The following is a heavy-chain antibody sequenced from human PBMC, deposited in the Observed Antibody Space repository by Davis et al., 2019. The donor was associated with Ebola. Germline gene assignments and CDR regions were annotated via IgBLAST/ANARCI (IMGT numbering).Heavy chain of an antibody. V-gene: IGHV1-69*04. CDR1: VGTFSSYA. J-gene: IGHJ4*02. D-gene: IGHD1-26*01. CDR2: IIPILGIA. CDR3: ARDQGGDIVGATINFDY. Sequence: SVKVSCKASVGTFSSYAISWVRQAPGQGLEWLGRIIPILGIANYAQKFQGRVTITADKSTSTAYMELSSLRSEDTAVYYCARDQGGDIVGATINFDYWGQRTLVTVSS.